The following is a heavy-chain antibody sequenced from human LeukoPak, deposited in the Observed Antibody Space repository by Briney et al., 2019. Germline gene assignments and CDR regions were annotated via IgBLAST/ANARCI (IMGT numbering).Heavy chain of an antibody. CDR1: GGPFSSYA. V-gene: IGHV1-69*05. D-gene: IGHD3-3*01. Sequence: SVKVSCNASGGPFSSYAISWVRQAPGPGLEWMGRIVPIFGTANYAQRFQGRVTITTDESTSTAYMELSSLRSEDTAVYYCASPTSRDFWSGYYTEWGQGTLVTVSS. CDR3: ASPTSRDFWSGYYTE. J-gene: IGHJ4*02. CDR2: IVPIFGTA.